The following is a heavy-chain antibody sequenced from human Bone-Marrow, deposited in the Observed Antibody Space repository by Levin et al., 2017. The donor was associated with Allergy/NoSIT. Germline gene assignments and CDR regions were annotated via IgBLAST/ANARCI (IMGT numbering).Heavy chain of an antibody. D-gene: IGHD3-22*01. CDR2: IYYSGST. CDR3: ARDSRMIVVVHDAFDI. Sequence: SETLSLTCTVSGGSISSGSYYWGWIRQPPGKGLEWIGSIYYSGSTYYNPSLKSRVTISVDTSKNQFSLKLSSVTAADTAVYYCARDSRMIVVVHDAFDIWGQGTMVTVSS. V-gene: IGHV4-39*07. CDR1: GGSISSGSYY. J-gene: IGHJ3*02.